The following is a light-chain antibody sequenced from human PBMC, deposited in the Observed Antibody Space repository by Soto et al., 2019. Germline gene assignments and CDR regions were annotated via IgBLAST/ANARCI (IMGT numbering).Light chain of an antibody. V-gene: IGKV3-15*01. CDR2: RAS. J-gene: IGKJ2*01. CDR1: QSVSSN. Sequence: EIVMTQSPATLSVSPGEIATLSCRASQSVSSNLAWYQQKPGQAPRLLIYRASTRATGVPSRFSGSGSGTEFTLTISSLQSEDVSVYFCQHYNFWPHTFGQGTKVDIK. CDR3: QHYNFWPHT.